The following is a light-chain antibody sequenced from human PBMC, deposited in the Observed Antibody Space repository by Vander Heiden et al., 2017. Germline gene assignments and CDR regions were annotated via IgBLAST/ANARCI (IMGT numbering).Light chain of an antibody. Sequence: QSVLTQPPSASGTPGQRVTISCSGSSSNIGSSSVFWYQHLPGTAPKLLIYRNSHRPSGVPDRFSGSKSGTSASLAISGLRSEDDADYYCAAWDDSLSGVEFGGGTKLTVL. V-gene: IGLV1-47*01. CDR2: RNS. CDR3: AAWDDSLSGVE. CDR1: SSNIGSSS. J-gene: IGLJ2*01.